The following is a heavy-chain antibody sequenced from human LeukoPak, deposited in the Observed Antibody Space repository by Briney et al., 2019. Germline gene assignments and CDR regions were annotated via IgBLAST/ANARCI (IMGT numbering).Heavy chain of an antibody. D-gene: IGHD5-18*01. Sequence: PGGSLRLSCAVSGFTVSSNYMTWVRQAPGKGLEWVSVMYSGGRTYYADSVKGRFTISRDNSKNTLYLQMNSLRAEDSAVYYCARGRGREGYTYGYSWFDPWGQGTLVTVSS. CDR3: ARGRGREGYTYGYSWFDP. V-gene: IGHV3-53*01. CDR1: GFTVSSNY. J-gene: IGHJ5*02. CDR2: MYSGGRT.